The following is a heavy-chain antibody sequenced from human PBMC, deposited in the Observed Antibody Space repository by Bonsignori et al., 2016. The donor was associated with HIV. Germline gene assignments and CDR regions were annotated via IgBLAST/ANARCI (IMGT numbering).Heavy chain of an antibody. J-gene: IGHJ4*02. CDR1: GGSISSYY. Sequence: SETLSLTCTVSGGSISSYYWSWIRQPPGKGLEWIGYIYYSGSTNYNPSLKSRVTISVDTSKNQFSLKLSSVTAADTAVYYCARQQGAGWYYDFWSGYLDYWGQGTLVTVSS. CDR3: ARQQGAGWYYDFWSGYLDY. CDR2: IYYSGST. V-gene: IGHV4-59*01. D-gene: IGHD3-3*01.